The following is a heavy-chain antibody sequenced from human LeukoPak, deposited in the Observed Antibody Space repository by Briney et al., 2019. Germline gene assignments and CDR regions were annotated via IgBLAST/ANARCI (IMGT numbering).Heavy chain of an antibody. CDR3: AKERASRLPFDY. CDR2: ISASGGNT. V-gene: IGHV3-23*01. D-gene: IGHD6-25*01. Sequence: GGSLRLSCAASGFTSSNYGMNWVRQAPGKGLEWVTAISASGGNTYYADSVKGRFTISRDNAKDTLYLQMNSLRAEDTALYYCAKERASRLPFDYWGQGTLVTVSS. CDR1: GFTSSNYG. J-gene: IGHJ4*02.